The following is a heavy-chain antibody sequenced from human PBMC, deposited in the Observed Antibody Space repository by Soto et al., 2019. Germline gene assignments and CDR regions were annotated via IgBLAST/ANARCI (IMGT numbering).Heavy chain of an antibody. CDR2: IIPILGIA. D-gene: IGHD1-26*01. CDR1: GGTFSSYT. Sequence: QVQLVQSGAEVKKPGSSVKVSCKASGGTFSSYTISWVRQAPGQGLEWMGRIIPILGIANYAQKFQGRVTIHAGXSTSTAYMELSSLRSEDTAVYYCARDRRGAYGMDVWGQGTTVTVSS. J-gene: IGHJ6*02. V-gene: IGHV1-69*08. CDR3: ARDRRGAYGMDV.